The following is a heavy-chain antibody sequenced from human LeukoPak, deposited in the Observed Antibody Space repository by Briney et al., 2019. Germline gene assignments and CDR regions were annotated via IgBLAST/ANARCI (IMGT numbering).Heavy chain of an antibody. J-gene: IGHJ6*04. D-gene: IGHD3-10*02. Sequence: GGSLRLSCAASGFTFSSYEMNWVRQAPGKGLEWVSYVSSSGSTVYYADSVKGRFTISRDNAKNSLYLQMNSLRAEDTAVYYCAELGITMIGGVWGKGTTVTISS. V-gene: IGHV3-48*03. CDR3: AELGITMIGGV. CDR2: VSSSGSTV. CDR1: GFTFSSYE.